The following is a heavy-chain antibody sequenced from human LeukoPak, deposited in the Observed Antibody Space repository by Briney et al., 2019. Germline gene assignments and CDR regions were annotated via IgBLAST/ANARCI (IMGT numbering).Heavy chain of an antibody. J-gene: IGHJ4*02. Sequence: LLGCITPYNRNTNYAQKLQGRVTMTTDTSTSTAYMELRSLRSDDTAVYYCARGGLHLDFDYWGQGTLVTVSS. CDR2: ITPYNRNT. V-gene: IGHV1-18*01. D-gene: IGHD4-11*01. CDR3: ARGGLHLDFDY.